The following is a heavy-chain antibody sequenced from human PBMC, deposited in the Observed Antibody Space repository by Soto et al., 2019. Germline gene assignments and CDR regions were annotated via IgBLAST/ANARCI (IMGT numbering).Heavy chain of an antibody. V-gene: IGHV1-69*01. J-gene: IGHJ6*02. CDR1: GGTFSSYA. Sequence: QVQLVQSGAEVKKPGSSVKVSCKASGGTFSSYAISWVRQAPGQGLEWMGGIIPIFGTANYAQKVQGRVTITADESTSTSYMELSSLRSEDTAVYYCARQGQYSSSERYGMDVWGQGTTVTVSS. D-gene: IGHD6-6*01. CDR3: ARQGQYSSSERYGMDV. CDR2: IIPIFGTA.